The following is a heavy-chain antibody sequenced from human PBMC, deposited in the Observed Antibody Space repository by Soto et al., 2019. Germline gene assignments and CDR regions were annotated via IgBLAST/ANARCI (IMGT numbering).Heavy chain of an antibody. Sequence: QVQLVQSGAEVKKPGSSVKVSCKASGGIFSTYAISWLRQAPGQGLEWMGGIIPLFGTPNYAQRFQGRVTSSADESTSTACMELSRLRSEDTAVYYCARDRDDYGSGNYYNRVDFWGQGTLFTVSS. J-gene: IGHJ4*02. CDR3: ARDRDDYGSGNYYNRVDF. D-gene: IGHD3-10*01. CDR1: GGIFSTYA. CDR2: IIPLFGTP. V-gene: IGHV1-69*01.